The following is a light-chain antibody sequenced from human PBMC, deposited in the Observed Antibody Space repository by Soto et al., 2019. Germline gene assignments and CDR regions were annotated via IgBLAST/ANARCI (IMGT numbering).Light chain of an antibody. Sequence: DIQMTQSPSSLSASVGDRVTITCRASQSISNYLNWYQQTAGKAPKRLIYAASSVESGVPSRFRGGGSGPVFTLTISSLQPEDFATYYWQQTYCTLLTFGGGTKVEI. CDR3: QQTYCTLLT. V-gene: IGKV1-39*01. CDR1: QSISNY. J-gene: IGKJ4*01. CDR2: AAS.